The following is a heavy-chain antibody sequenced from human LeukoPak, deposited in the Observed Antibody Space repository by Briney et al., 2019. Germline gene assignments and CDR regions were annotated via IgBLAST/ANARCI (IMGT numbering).Heavy chain of an antibody. V-gene: IGHV3-74*01. CDR2: INSDGSIT. Sequence: GGSLRLSCAASGFIFSSYWMHWVRQAPGKGLVWVSRINSDGSITTYAASVKGRFTISRDNAKNTLYLQMNSLTATDTAVYYCARGDVVVPAAMAPDPWGQGTLVTVSS. J-gene: IGHJ5*02. CDR3: ARGDVVVPAAMAPDP. D-gene: IGHD2-2*01. CDR1: GFIFSSYW.